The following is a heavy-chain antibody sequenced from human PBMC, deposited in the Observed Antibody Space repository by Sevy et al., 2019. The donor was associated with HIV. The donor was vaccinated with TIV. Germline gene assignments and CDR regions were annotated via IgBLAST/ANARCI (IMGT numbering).Heavy chain of an antibody. CDR3: ARDPLSGSYVHSVLDY. CDR2: ISYDGSNK. J-gene: IGHJ4*02. CDR1: GFTFSSYA. D-gene: IGHD1-26*01. Sequence: GGCLRLSCAASGFTFSSYAMHWVRQAPGKGLEWLAVISYDGSNKYYADSVKGRFTISRDNSKNMLYLQMNSLRAEDTAVYIYARDPLSGSYVHSVLDYWGQGTLVTVSS. V-gene: IGHV3-30-3*01.